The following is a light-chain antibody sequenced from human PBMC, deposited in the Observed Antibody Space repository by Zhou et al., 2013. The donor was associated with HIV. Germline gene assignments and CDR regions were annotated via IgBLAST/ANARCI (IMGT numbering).Light chain of an antibody. CDR1: QSISSW. CDR2: KAS. Sequence: DIQMTQSPSTLSASIGDRVTITCRASQSISSWLAWYQQKPGKAPKLLIYKASSLESGVPSRISGSGSGTDFTLSISSLQPEDFATYYCLQDFSYPRTFGQGTKVEMK. CDR3: LQDFSYPRT. J-gene: IGKJ1*01. V-gene: IGKV1-5*03.